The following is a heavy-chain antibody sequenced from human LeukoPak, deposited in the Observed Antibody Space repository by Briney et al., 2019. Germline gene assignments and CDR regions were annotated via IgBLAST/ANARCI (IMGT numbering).Heavy chain of an antibody. CDR2: ISSSSSYI. J-gene: IGHJ4*02. Sequence: GGSLRLSCAASGFTFSSYEMNWVRQAPGKGLEWVSSISSSSSYIYYADSVKGRFTISRDNAKNSLYLQMNSLRAEDTAVYYCARVTDTATFDYWGQGTLVTVSS. D-gene: IGHD5-18*01. CDR3: ARVTDTATFDY. CDR1: GFTFSSYE. V-gene: IGHV3-21*01.